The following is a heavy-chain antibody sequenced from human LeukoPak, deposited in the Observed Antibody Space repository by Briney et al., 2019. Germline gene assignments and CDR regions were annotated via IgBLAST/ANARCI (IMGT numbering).Heavy chain of an antibody. D-gene: IGHD6-6*01. CDR1: GGSISSGSYY. CDR3: ARAIAARPNWFDP. V-gene: IGHV4-61*02. CDR2: IYTSGST. Sequence: PSETLSLTCTVSGGSISSGSYYWSWIRQPAGKGLEWIGRIYTSGSTNYNPSLKSRVTISVDTSKNQFSLKLSSVTAADTAVYYCARAIAARPNWFDPWGQGTLVTVSS. J-gene: IGHJ5*02.